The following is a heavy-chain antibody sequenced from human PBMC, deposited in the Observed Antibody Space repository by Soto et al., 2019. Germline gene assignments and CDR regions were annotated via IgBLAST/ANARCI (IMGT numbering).Heavy chain of an antibody. D-gene: IGHD2-8*02. CDR2: INHSGST. Sequence: QGQLQQWGAGLLKPSETLSLTCAVYGGSFSGYYWTWIRQPPGTGLEWIGEINHSGSTNYNPSLKSRVTKSVYPSKNQFSLKPTSVTAADTAVYYCARDKITGLFDYWGQGTLVTVSS. J-gene: IGHJ4*02. V-gene: IGHV4-34*01. CDR3: ARDKITGLFDY. CDR1: GGSFSGYY.